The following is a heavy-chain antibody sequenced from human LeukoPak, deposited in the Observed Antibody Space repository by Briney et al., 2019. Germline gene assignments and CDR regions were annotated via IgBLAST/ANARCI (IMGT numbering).Heavy chain of an antibody. D-gene: IGHD3-22*01. Sequence: SETLSRTCTVSGGSISSSSYYWGWIRQPPGEGLEWIGSIYYRGITYYNPSLKSRVTISVDTSKNQFSLKLSSVTAADTAVYYCARVVYDSSTYPKSYFDFWGQGTLVTVSS. J-gene: IGHJ4*02. CDR3: ARVVYDSSTYPKSYFDF. V-gene: IGHV4-39*07. CDR2: IYYRGIT. CDR1: GGSISSSSYY.